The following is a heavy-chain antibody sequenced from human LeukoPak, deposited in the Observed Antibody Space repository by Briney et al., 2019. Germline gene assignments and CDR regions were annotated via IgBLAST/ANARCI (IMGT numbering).Heavy chain of an antibody. CDR2: IYSGGST. CDR1: GFIVSSNY. Sequence: GGSLRLSCAASGFIVSSNYMSWFRQAPGKGLEWVSFIYSGGSTYYADAVKGRFTISRDNSKNTLYLHMNSLRAEDTAVYYCARGYGNSPEYFQHWGQGTLVTVSS. J-gene: IGHJ1*01. V-gene: IGHV3-66*02. D-gene: IGHD6-13*01. CDR3: ARGYGNSPEYFQH.